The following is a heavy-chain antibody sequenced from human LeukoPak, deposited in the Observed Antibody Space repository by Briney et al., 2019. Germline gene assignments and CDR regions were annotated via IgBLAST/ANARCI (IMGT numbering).Heavy chain of an antibody. CDR3: ATQRGSYLWGTDFDY. J-gene: IGHJ4*02. Sequence: RASVKVSSKASGYTFTVYYMHWVRQAPGQGLEWMGWINPNSGDTKYSQKFQGRVTMTRDTSIRTAYMELTRLRSADTAVYYCATQRGSYLWGTDFDYWGQGTLVTVSS. CDR2: INPNSGDT. V-gene: IGHV1-2*02. CDR1: GYTFTVYY. D-gene: IGHD3-16*01.